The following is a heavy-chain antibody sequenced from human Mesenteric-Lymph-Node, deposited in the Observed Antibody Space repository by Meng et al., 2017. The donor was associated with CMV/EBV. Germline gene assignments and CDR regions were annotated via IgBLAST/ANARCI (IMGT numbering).Heavy chain of an antibody. CDR3: AKGLIAAADTSGAFDI. J-gene: IGHJ3*02. Sequence: GESLKISCAASGFTFSSYSMNWVRQAPGKGLEWVSSISSSSSYIYYADSVKGRFTISRDNAKNSLYLQMNSLRAEDTALYYCAKGLIAAADTSGAFDIWGQGTMVTVSS. V-gene: IGHV3-21*04. CDR2: ISSSSSYI. D-gene: IGHD6-13*01. CDR1: GFTFSSYS.